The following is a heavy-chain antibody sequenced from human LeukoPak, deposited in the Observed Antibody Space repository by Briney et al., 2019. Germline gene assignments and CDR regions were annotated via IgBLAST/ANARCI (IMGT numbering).Heavy chain of an antibody. Sequence: PGGSLRLFCAASGFNFNNYDMHWVRQAPGKGLEWVSALGSAGDTYYPDSVRGRFTISKETAKNSLYLQMTSLRDEDTAVYYCVRGRRSYGFDHWGQGTLVTVSS. V-gene: IGHV3-13*01. CDR2: LGSAGDT. CDR1: GFNFNNYD. CDR3: VRGRRSYGFDH. J-gene: IGHJ4*02. D-gene: IGHD3-16*01.